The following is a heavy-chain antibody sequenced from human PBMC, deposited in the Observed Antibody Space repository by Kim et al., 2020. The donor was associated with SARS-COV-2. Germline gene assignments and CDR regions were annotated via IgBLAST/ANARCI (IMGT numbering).Heavy chain of an antibody. J-gene: IGHJ6*01. D-gene: IGHD1-1*01. CDR1: GFTFSSYA. CDR2: FSGSGGGT. V-gene: IGHV3-23*01. CDR3: AKGSRERSNHYYGMDV. Sequence: GGSLRLSCAASGFTFSSYAMTWVRQAPGKGLEWVSAFSGSGGGTYYADSVKGRFTISRDNSKNTLYLQMSSLRAEDTAVYYCAKGSRERSNHYYGMDVWGQGTTVTVSS.